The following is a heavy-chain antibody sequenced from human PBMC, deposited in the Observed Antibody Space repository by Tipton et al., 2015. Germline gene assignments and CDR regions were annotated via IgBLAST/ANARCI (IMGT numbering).Heavy chain of an antibody. J-gene: IGHJ4*02. CDR2: LSYNGKT. D-gene: IGHD1-26*01. CDR1: GGSISNSNYY. CDR3: ARSEVGDFDS. Sequence: TLSLTCTVSGGSISNSNYYWGWIRQPPGKGLEWIGSLSYNGKTDYNPPLRSRVTISVDTSKNQFSLMLSSVTAADTAIYYCARSEVGDFDSWGQGTLVTVSS. V-gene: IGHV4-39*01.